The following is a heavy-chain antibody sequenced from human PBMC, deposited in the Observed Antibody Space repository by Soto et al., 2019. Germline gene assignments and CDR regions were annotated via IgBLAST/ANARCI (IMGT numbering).Heavy chain of an antibody. CDR3: ARGPDYYGSGKWTPSDY. CDR2: IIPIFGTA. Sequence: QVQLVQSGAEVKKPGSSVKVSCKASGGTFSSYAISWVRQAPGQGLEWMGGIIPIFGTANYAQKFQGRVTITADESTSTAYMELSSLGSEDTAVYYCARGPDYYGSGKWTPSDYWGQGTLVTVSS. CDR1: GGTFSSYA. D-gene: IGHD3-10*01. V-gene: IGHV1-69*01. J-gene: IGHJ4*02.